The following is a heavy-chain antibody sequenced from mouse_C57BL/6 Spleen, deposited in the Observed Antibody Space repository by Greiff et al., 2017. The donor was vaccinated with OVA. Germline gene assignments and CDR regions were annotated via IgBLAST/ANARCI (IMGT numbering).Heavy chain of an antibody. Sequence: VQLQQSGAELVKPGASVKMSCKASGYTFTSYWITWVKQRPGQGLEWLGDIYPGSGSNNYNEKFKSQATLTVDTSSSTAYMQLSSLTSEDSAVYYCARDYGYYFDYWGQGTTLTVSS. CDR3: ARDYGYYFDY. D-gene: IGHD1-1*01. V-gene: IGHV1-55*01. CDR1: GYTFTSYW. J-gene: IGHJ2*01. CDR2: IYPGSGSN.